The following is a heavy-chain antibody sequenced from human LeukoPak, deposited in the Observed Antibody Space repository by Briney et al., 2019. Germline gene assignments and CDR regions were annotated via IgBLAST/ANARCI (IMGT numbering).Heavy chain of an antibody. CDR3: TTGPGYYDGSAYFDY. Sequence: GGSLRLSCAASGFTFSTYVIYWVRQAPGKGLEWVAVISYDGSNKYYADSVKGRFTISRDNSKNTLYLQMNSLKTEDTAVYYCTTGPGYYDGSAYFDYWGQGTLVTVSS. V-gene: IGHV3-30*04. J-gene: IGHJ4*02. CDR2: ISYDGSNK. CDR1: GFTFSTYV. D-gene: IGHD3-22*01.